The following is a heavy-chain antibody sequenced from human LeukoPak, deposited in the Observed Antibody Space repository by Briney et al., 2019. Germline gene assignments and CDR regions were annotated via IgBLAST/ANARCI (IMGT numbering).Heavy chain of an antibody. V-gene: IGHV3-21*04. Sequence: PGGSLRLSCAASGFTFSSYSMNWVRQAPGKGLEWVSSISSSSSYIYYADSVKGRFTISRDNAKNSLYLQMNSLRAEDTALYYCAKDSEATVPSYFDYWGQGTLVTVSS. CDR3: AKDSEATVPSYFDY. CDR2: ISSSSSYI. D-gene: IGHD4-17*01. J-gene: IGHJ4*02. CDR1: GFTFSSYS.